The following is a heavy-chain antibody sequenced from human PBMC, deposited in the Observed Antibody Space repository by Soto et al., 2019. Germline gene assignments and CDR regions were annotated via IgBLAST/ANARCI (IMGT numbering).Heavy chain of an antibody. CDR3: AKDPWIQLWLGTFDY. J-gene: IGHJ4*02. CDR2: ISGSGGST. D-gene: IGHD5-18*01. CDR1: GFTFSSYA. Sequence: GGSLRLSCAASGFTFSSYAMSWVRQAPGKGLEWVSAISGSGGSTYYADSVKGRFTISRDNSKNTLYLQMNSLRAEDTAVYYCAKDPWIQLWLGTFDYWGQGTLVTVSS. V-gene: IGHV3-23*01.